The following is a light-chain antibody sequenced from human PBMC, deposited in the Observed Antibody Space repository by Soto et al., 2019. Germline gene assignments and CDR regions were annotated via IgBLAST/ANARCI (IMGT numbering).Light chain of an antibody. CDR1: QSLVYSDGNTY. Sequence: DIVLTQTPLSSPVTLGQPASISCRSSQSLVYSDGNTYLSWLQQRPGQPPRLLIYQVSNRFSGVPDRFSGSGAGTDFTLKISRVEAEDVGVYQFVQFSQFPRTFGQGTKVEIK. J-gene: IGKJ1*01. CDR3: VQFSQFPRT. CDR2: QVS. V-gene: IGKV2-24*01.